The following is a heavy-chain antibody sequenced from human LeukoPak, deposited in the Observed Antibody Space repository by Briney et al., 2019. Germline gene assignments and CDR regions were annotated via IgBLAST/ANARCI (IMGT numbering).Heavy chain of an antibody. Sequence: SQTLSLTCTVSGGSISSGGYYWSWIRQHPGKGLEWIGYIYYSGSTNYNPSLKSRVTISVDTSKNQFSLKLSSVTAADTAVYYCAGGVYSDPGSTYSSSWYEDYWGQGTLVTVSS. CDR2: IYYSGST. D-gene: IGHD6-13*01. CDR3: AGGVYSDPGSTYSSSWYEDY. J-gene: IGHJ4*02. V-gene: IGHV4-31*03. CDR1: GGSISSGGYY.